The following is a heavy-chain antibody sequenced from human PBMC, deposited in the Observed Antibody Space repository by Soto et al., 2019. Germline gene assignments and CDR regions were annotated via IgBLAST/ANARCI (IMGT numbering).Heavy chain of an antibody. CDR1: GFTVSSNY. V-gene: IGHV3-66*01. CDR2: IYSGGST. Sequence: GGSLRLSCAASGFTVSSNYMSWVRQAPGKGLEWVSVIYSGGSTYYADSVKGRFTISRDNSKNTLYLQMNSLRAEDTAVYYCARAVDYGEFDYWGQGTLVTVSS. J-gene: IGHJ4*02. CDR3: ARAVDYGEFDY. D-gene: IGHD4-17*01.